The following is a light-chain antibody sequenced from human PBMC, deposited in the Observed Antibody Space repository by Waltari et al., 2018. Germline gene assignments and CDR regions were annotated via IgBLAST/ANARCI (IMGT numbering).Light chain of an antibody. V-gene: IGLV2-14*01. CDR1: SSDVGGYNS. CDR2: DVS. CDR3: SSYTSTSTLL. J-gene: IGLJ2*01. Sequence: QSALTQPASVSGSPGQSITISCTGTSSDVGGYNSVSWYQQHPGKAPKLMFYDVSNRPSGVSNRSSGSKSGNTASLTISGLQAEDEADYYCSSYTSTSTLLFGGGTKLTVL.